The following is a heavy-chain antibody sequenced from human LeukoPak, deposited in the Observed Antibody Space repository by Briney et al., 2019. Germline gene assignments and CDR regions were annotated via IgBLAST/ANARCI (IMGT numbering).Heavy chain of an antibody. CDR1: GYTLTELS. CDR2: FDPEDGET. Sequence: ASVKVSCKVSGYTLTELSMHWVRQAPGKGLEWMGGFDPEDGETIYAQKFQGRVTMTEDTSTDTAYMELSSLRSEDTAVYYCATALPYYYDSSGYYRFDYWSQGTLVTVSS. V-gene: IGHV1-24*01. CDR3: ATALPYYYDSSGYYRFDY. D-gene: IGHD3-22*01. J-gene: IGHJ4*02.